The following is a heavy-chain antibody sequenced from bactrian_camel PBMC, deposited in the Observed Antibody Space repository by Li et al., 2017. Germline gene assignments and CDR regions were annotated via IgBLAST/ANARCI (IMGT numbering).Heavy chain of an antibody. D-gene: IGHD5*01. CDR1: AYTPTIGC. J-gene: IGHJ6*01. CDR2: IYTGGGNT. Sequence: QVQLVESGGGSVQAGGSLRLSCAASAYTPTIGCMIWFRQAPGKEREGVATIYTGGGNTYYADSVKGRFTISQDPAKNTVYLQMNSLKPEDTAMYYCARRRAGWGCRPLMDQSDFDYWGQGTQVTVS. V-gene: IGHV3S1*01. CDR3: ARRRAGWGCRPLMDQSDFDY.